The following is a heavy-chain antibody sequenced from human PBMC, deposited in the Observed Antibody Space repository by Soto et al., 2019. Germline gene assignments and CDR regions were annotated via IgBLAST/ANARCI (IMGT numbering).Heavy chain of an antibody. D-gene: IGHD3-10*01. V-gene: IGHV3-33*01. CDR2: IWYDGSNK. CDR3: ARGSLWFGSRYYGMDV. Sequence: GGSLRLSCAASGFTFSSYGMHWVRQAPGEGLEWVAVIWYDGSNKYYADSVKGRFTISRDNSKNTLYLQMNSLRAEDTAVYYCARGSLWFGSRYYGMDVWGQGTTVTAP. CDR1: GFTFSSYG. J-gene: IGHJ6*02.